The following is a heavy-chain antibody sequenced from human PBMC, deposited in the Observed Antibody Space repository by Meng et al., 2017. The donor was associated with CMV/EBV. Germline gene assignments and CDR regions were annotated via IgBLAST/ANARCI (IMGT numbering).Heavy chain of an antibody. Sequence: GESLKISCAASGFTFSSYSMNWVRQAPGKGLEWVSYISSSSSTIYYADSVKGRFTISRDNAKNSLYLQMNSLRAEDTAVYYCAKVYYGYNYWGPFDYWGQGTLVTVSS. CDR2: ISSSSSTI. J-gene: IGHJ4*02. V-gene: IGHV3-48*04. CDR1: GFTFSSYS. D-gene: IGHD5-24*01. CDR3: AKVYYGYNYWGPFDY.